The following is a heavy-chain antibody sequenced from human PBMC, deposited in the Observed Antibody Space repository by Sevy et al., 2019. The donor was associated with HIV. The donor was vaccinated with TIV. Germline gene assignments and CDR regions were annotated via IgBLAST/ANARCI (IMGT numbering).Heavy chain of an antibody. D-gene: IGHD1-20*01. Sequence: GGSLRLSCAASGFTFSAHAMHWVRQGPGKGLEWVALLSYDGSTKYYPAPVKGRFTISRDNSKNTLYLQMDSLRTEDTAVYYCAREGGYSINWSPFYWGQGTLVTVSS. CDR3: AREGGYSINWSPFY. CDR2: LSYDGSTK. CDR1: GFTFSAHA. J-gene: IGHJ4*02. V-gene: IGHV3-30-3*01.